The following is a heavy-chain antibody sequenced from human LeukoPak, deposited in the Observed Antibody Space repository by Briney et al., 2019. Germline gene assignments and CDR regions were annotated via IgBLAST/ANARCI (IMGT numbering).Heavy chain of an antibody. CDR2: ISGSGGRT. CDR1: GLTFSSTA. Sequence: GGSLRLSCAASGLTFSSTAIRSVRQAPGKGLEWVSAISGSGGRTFYPDSVKGRFTISRDNSKTTLYLQMNSLRAEDTAVYYCAKLTVATFLNAEGLPDYWGQGTLVTVSS. D-gene: IGHD2-15*01. CDR3: AKLTVATFLNAEGLPDY. V-gene: IGHV3-23*01. J-gene: IGHJ4*02.